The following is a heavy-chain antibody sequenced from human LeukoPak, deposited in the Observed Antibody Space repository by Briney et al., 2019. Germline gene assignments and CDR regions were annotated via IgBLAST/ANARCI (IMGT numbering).Heavy chain of an antibody. J-gene: IGHJ6*03. D-gene: IGHD2-2*01. CDR3: ARGLGYCSSTNCSPGYYMDV. V-gene: IGHV3-21*01. Sequence: GGSLRLSCAASGFTFSDYGMNWVRQAPGKGLEWVSSISRRGTYTHYADSVKGRFTISRDNAKNSLYLQMNGLIAEDTAVYYCARGLGYCSSTNCSPGYYMDVWGKGTTVTVSS. CDR1: GFTFSDYG. CDR2: ISRRGTYT.